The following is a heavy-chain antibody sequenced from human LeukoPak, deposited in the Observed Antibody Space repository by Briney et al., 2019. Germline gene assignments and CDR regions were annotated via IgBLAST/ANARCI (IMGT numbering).Heavy chain of an antibody. CDR1: GFTFSSYG. J-gene: IGHJ5*02. D-gene: IGHD3-10*01. CDR3: ARDRGSGSPGGWFDP. Sequence: PGGSLRLSCAASGFTFSSYGMHWVRQAPGKGLEWVAVIWYGGSNKYYADSVKGRFTISRDNSKNTLYLQMNSLRAEDTAVYYCARDRGSGSPGGWFDPWGQGTLVTVSS. CDR2: IWYGGSNK. V-gene: IGHV3-33*01.